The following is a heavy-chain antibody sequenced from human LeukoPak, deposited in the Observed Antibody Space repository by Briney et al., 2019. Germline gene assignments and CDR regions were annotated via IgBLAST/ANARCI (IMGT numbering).Heavy chain of an antibody. CDR3: ARGGEYNNDY. CDR2: IKSRDTYM. Sequence: GGSLRLSCAASGFTFSSYNMNWVRQAPGKGLEWVSSIKSRDTYMYYAVSVRGRFTISRDNAKNSLYLRMNSLRAEDTAVYYCARGGEYNNDYWGQGTLVTVSS. CDR1: GFTFSSYN. J-gene: IGHJ4*02. D-gene: IGHD3-16*01. V-gene: IGHV3-21*01.